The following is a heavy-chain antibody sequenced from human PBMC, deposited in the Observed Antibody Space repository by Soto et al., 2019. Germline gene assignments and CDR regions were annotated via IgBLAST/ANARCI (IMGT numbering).Heavy chain of an antibody. V-gene: IGHV4-31*03. CDR2: IYYSGST. CDR3: ARYCTNGVCSHYYYGMDV. Sequence: PSETLSLTCTVSGGSISSGGYYWSWIRQHPGKGLEWIGYIYYSGSTYYNPSLKSRVTILVDTSKNQFSLKLSSVTAADTAVYYCARYCTNGVCSHYYYGMDVWGQGTTVTVSS. D-gene: IGHD2-8*01. J-gene: IGHJ6*02. CDR1: GGSISSGGYY.